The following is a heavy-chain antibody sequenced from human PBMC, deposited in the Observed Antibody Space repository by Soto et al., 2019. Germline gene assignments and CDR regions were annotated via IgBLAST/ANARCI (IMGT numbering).Heavy chain of an antibody. V-gene: IGHV3-21*01. J-gene: IGHJ6*02. CDR3: AKDSRFSGFGPLRPKYYYGMDV. D-gene: IGHD3-10*01. CDR1: GFTFSSYS. CDR2: ISSSSSYI. Sequence: GGSLRLSCAASGFTFSSYSMNWVRQAPGKGLEWVSSISSSSSYIYYADSVKGRFTISRDNAKNSLYLQMNSLRAEDTAVYYCAKDSRFSGFGPLRPKYYYGMDVWGQGTTVTVSS.